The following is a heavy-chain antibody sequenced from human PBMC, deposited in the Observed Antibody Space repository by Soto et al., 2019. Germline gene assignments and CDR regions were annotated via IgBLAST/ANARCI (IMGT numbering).Heavy chain of an antibody. CDR1: GFTFSSYA. CDR3: ARDYYDSSGYGGGAFDI. D-gene: IGHD3-22*01. V-gene: IGHV3-30-3*01. CDR2: ISYDGSNK. J-gene: IGHJ3*02. Sequence: PGGSLRLSCAASGFTFSSYAMHWVRQAPGKGLEWVAVISYDGSNKYYADSVKGRFTISRDNSKNTLYLQMNSLRAEDTAVYYCARDYYDSSGYGGGAFDIWGQGTMVTVS.